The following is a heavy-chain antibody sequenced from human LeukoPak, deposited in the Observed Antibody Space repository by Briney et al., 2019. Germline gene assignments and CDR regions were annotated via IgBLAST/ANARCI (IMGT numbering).Heavy chain of an antibody. J-gene: IGHJ4*02. V-gene: IGHV4-59*01. CDR1: GGSISPYY. D-gene: IGHD5-18*01. CDR3: ARVKNTAIDY. CDR2: IYYSGST. Sequence: SETLSLTCVVSGGSISPYYWSWIRQPPGKGLEWIGYIYYSGSTNYNPSLKSRVTISVDTSKNQFSLKLSSVTAADTAVYYCARVKNTAIDYWGQGTLVTVSS.